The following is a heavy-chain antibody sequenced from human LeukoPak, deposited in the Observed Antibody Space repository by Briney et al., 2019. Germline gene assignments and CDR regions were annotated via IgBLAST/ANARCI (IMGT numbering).Heavy chain of an antibody. Sequence: SETLSLTCTVSGGSITSNHYYWGWIRQPPGKGLEWIGSISYGGSTHYNPSLKSRVTMSVDTSKNQFSLKLRSVTATDTAVYLCATSPGADYGGDHWFDPWGQGTLVTVSS. J-gene: IGHJ5*02. CDR2: ISYGGST. D-gene: IGHD4-23*01. CDR3: ATSPGADYGGDHWFDP. CDR1: GGSITSNHYY. V-gene: IGHV4-39*01.